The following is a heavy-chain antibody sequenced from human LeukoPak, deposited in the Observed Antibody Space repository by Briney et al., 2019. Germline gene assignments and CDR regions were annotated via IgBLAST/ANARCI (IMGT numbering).Heavy chain of an antibody. CDR2: ISKSGDHT. CDR3: AKALGWGAASDY. CDR1: GLTFNNYA. Sequence: GGSLRLSCAVSGLTFNNYAMSWVRQAPGKGLEWVSAISKSGDHTYYAASAKGRFTIYRDNSKNTQYLQMNSLRAEDTAVYYCAKALGWGAASDYWGQGTLVTVSS. J-gene: IGHJ4*02. V-gene: IGHV3-23*01. D-gene: IGHD3-16*01.